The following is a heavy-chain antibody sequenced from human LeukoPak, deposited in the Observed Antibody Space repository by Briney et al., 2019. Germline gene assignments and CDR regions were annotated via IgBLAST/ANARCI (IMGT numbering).Heavy chain of an antibody. J-gene: IGHJ4*02. CDR1: GGSISSGDYY. Sequence: SETLSLTCTVSGGSISSGDYYWSWIRQPPGKGLEWIGCIYYSGSTYYNPSLKSRVTISVDTSKNQFSLKLSSVTAADTAVYYCARNTYDSSGYAYWGQGTLVTVSS. CDR2: IYYSGST. V-gene: IGHV4-30-4*01. CDR3: ARNTYDSSGYAY. D-gene: IGHD3-22*01.